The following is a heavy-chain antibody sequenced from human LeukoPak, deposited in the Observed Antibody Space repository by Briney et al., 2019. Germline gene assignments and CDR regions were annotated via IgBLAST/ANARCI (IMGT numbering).Heavy chain of an antibody. CDR2: INPNNGGT. CDR1: GYTFTGYY. Sequence: ASVKVSCKASGYTFTGYYMHWVRQAPGQGLEWMGWINPNNGGTSYAQKFQGRVTMTRDTSTNTVYMELSSLRSEDTAVYYCARELYDYSPLHFWGQGTLVTVSS. CDR3: ARELYDYSPLHF. V-gene: IGHV1-2*02. J-gene: IGHJ4*02. D-gene: IGHD4-11*01.